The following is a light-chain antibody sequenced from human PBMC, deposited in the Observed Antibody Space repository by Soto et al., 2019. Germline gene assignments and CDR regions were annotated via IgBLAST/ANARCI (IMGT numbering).Light chain of an antibody. CDR1: QSVSSY. CDR2: DAS. CDR3: QQRSNWPS. V-gene: IGKV3-11*01. J-gene: IGKJ4*01. Sequence: EIMMTQSPATLSVSPGERATLSFRSSQSVSSYLAWYQQKPGQAPRLLIYDASNRATGIPARFSGSGSGTDFTLTISSLEPEDFAVYYCQQRSNWPSFGGGTKVDIK.